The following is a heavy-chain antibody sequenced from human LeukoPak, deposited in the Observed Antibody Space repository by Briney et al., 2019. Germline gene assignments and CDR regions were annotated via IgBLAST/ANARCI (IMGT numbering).Heavy chain of an antibody. D-gene: IGHD6-13*01. CDR2: IIPIFGTA. Sequence: SVKVSCKASGGTSSSYAISWVRQAPGQGLEWMGGIIPIFGTANYAQKFQGRVTMTRDMSTSTVYMELSSLRSEDSVVYYCARVYYSSPRAWFDYWGQGTLVTVSS. V-gene: IGHV1-69*05. CDR1: GGTSSSYA. CDR3: ARVYYSSPRAWFDY. J-gene: IGHJ5*01.